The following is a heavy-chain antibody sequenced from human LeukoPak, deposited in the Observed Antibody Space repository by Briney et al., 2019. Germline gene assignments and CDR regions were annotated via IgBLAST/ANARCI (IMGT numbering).Heavy chain of an antibody. Sequence: PGGSLRIFCGAAGVTVSSNYRMWFVRAPGGGVEVGVVIFSGGSTYNADYVKGRLTISRDNSKNPLYLQMNSLRAEDTAVYYCARDGGGTDLDGMDVWGQGTTVTVSS. CDR1: GVTVSSNY. V-gene: IGHV3-53*01. J-gene: IGHJ6*02. D-gene: IGHD2-21*01. CDR2: IFSGGST. CDR3: ARDGGGTDLDGMDV.